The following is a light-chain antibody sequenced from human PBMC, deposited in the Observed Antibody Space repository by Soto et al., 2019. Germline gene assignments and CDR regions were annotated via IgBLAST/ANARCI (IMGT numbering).Light chain of an antibody. CDR1: QSVHSNY. J-gene: IGKJ1*01. CDR2: AAS. Sequence: EIVLTQSPGTLSLSPGERATLSCRASQSVHSNYLAWYQQKPGQAPRLLIYAASNRATGIPDKFSASGSGTDFTLTISSLEPDDFAVYYCQRYGGPSWTFGQGTRVEIK. V-gene: IGKV3-20*01. CDR3: QRYGGPSWT.